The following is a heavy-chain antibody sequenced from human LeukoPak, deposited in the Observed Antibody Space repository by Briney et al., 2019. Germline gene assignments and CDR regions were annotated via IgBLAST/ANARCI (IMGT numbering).Heavy chain of an antibody. CDR3: ARVSHCSSTSCYSNAFDT. V-gene: IGHV4-31*03. CDR1: GGSISRGGYY. D-gene: IGHD2-2*02. CDR2: IYYSGST. J-gene: IGHJ3*02. Sequence: SETLSLTCTVSGGSISRGGYYWSWIRQHPGKGLEWIGYIYYSGSTYYNPSLKSRVTISVDTSKNQFSLKLSSVTAADTAVYYCARVSHCSSTSCYSNAFDTWGQGTMVTVSS.